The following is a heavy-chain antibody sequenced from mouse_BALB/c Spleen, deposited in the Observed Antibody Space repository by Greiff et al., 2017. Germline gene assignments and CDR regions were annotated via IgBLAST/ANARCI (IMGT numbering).Heavy chain of an antibody. V-gene: IGHV10-1*02. D-gene: IGHD2-1*01. Sequence: EVQGVESGGGLVQPKGSLKLSCAASGFTFNTYAMNWVRQAPGKGLEWVARIRSKSNNYATYYADSVKDRFTISRDDSQSMLYLQMNNLKTEDTAMYYCVRDYGNYFYYAMDYWGQGTSVTVSS. CDR3: VRDYGNYFYYAMDY. CDR1: GFTFNTYA. CDR2: IRSKSNNYAT. J-gene: IGHJ4*01.